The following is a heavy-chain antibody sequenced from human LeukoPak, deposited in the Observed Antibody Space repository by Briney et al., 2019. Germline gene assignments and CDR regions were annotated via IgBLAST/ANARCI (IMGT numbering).Heavy chain of an antibody. D-gene: IGHD3-16*01. CDR1: GFTFSSYA. J-gene: IGHJ4*02. CDR3: ARANSLDFDY. V-gene: IGHV3-30*04. CDR2: ISYDGSNK. Sequence: GGSLRLSCAAPGFTFSSYAMHWVRQAPGKGLEWVAVISYDGSNKYYADSVKGRFTISRDNSKNTLYLQMNSLRAEDTAVYYCARANSLDFDYWGQGTLVTVSS.